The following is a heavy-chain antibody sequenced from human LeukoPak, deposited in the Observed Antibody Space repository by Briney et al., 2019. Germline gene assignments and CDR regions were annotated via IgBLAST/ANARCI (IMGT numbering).Heavy chain of an antibody. CDR2: ISTTGTTI. D-gene: IGHD3-10*01. Sequence: PGGSLGLSCAASGFSFSDYYMTWVRQAPGKGLEWVSYISTTGTTIYYADSVRGRFTISRDNVNNSLYLQMNSLRVEDTALYYCARRHHDSERGGYYYYYMDVWAKGTTVTVSS. V-gene: IGHV3-11*04. CDR1: GFSFSDYY. J-gene: IGHJ6*03. CDR3: ARRHHDSERGGYYYYYMDV.